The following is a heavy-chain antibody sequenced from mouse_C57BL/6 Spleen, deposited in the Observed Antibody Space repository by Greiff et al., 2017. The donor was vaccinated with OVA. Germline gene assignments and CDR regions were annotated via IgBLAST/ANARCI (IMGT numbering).Heavy chain of an antibody. CDR1: GFSLTSYA. Sequence: VKLMESGPGLVAPSQSLSITCTVSGFSLTSYAISWVRQPPGKGLEWLGVIWTGGGTNYNSALKSRLSLSKDNSKSQVFLKMNSLQTDDTARYYCARNLKDGYYGYFDVWGTGTTVTVSS. D-gene: IGHD2-3*01. CDR3: ARNLKDGYYGYFDV. V-gene: IGHV2-9-1*01. CDR2: IWTGGGT. J-gene: IGHJ1*03.